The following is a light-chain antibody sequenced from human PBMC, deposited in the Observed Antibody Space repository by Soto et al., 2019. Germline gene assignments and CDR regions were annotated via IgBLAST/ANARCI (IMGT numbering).Light chain of an antibody. J-gene: IGKJ1*01. CDR3: QQYHTDWT. CDR2: GAS. CDR1: QSVSSN. V-gene: IGKV3-15*01. Sequence: DIMRTQSPATLSVSPGERATLSCRASQSVSSNLAWYQQKPGQAPRLLIYGASTRATVIPARFSGGGSGAEYTLTISSLQADDFATYYCQQYHTDWTFGQGTKVDIK.